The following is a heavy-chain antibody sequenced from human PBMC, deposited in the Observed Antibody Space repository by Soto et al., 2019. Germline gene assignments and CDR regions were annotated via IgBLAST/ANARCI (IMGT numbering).Heavy chain of an antibody. D-gene: IGHD2-21*02. J-gene: IGHJ4*02. CDR1: GGSISSSNW. CDR2: IYHSGST. CDR3: ARWRTAVVTQPYFDV. Sequence: LSLPCAVSGGSISSSNWWSWVRQPPGKGLEWIGEIYHSGSTNYNPSLKSRVTISIDKSKNQFSLKLRSVTAADTAVYYCARWRTAVVTQPYFDVWGPGALVRVSS. V-gene: IGHV4-4*02.